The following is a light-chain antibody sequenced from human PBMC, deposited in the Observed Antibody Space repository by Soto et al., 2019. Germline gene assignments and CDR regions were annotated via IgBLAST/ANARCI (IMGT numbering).Light chain of an antibody. Sequence: QPVLTQSPSASGTPGQRVTISCSGRRSNIGSNTVNWYQQLPGTAPKLLIYSNNQRPSGVPDRFSGSKSGTSASLAISGLQSEDEAEYYCAVWDDSLNGWVFGGGTKVTVL. V-gene: IGLV1-44*01. CDR3: AVWDDSLNGWV. J-gene: IGLJ3*02. CDR1: RSNIGSNT. CDR2: SNN.